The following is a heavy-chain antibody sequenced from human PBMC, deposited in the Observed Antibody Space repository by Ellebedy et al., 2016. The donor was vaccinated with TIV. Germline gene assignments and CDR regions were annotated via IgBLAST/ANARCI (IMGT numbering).Heavy chain of an antibody. J-gene: IGHJ6*03. CDR2: IWYDGSNK. Sequence: GESLKISXAASGFTFSSYGMHWVRQAPGKGLEWVAIIWYDGSNKYYADSVKGRFTISRDNSKNTLYLQMNSLRAEDTAVYYCARAGYYYYDSSGYREYYMDVWGKGTTVTVSS. CDR3: ARAGYYYYDSSGYREYYMDV. D-gene: IGHD3-22*01. CDR1: GFTFSSYG. V-gene: IGHV3-33*01.